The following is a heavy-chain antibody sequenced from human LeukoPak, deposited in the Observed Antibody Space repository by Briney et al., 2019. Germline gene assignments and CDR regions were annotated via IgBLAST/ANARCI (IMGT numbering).Heavy chain of an antibody. V-gene: IGHV3-53*01. CDR1: WVIGSSNY. CDR2: LYSGGST. J-gene: IGHJ4*02. Sequence: PGGSLRRSCGASWVIGSSNYMRWVRQAPGEGREWVSVLYSGGSTYYAESVKGRFTISSDDSKNTLYLLMNSLRGDDPAVYYCARGISTSGWLDYWGQGTLVTVSS. CDR3: ARGISTSGWLDY. D-gene: IGHD6-19*01.